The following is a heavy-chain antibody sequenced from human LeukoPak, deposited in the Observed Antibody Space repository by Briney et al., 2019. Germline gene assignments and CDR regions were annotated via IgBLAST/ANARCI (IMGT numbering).Heavy chain of an antibody. J-gene: IGHJ4*03. CDR1: GFTFSNAW. CDR2: ISGSGGST. D-gene: IGHD1-26*01. Sequence: GGSLRLSCAASGFTFSNAWMTWVRQAPGKGLEWVSAISGSGGSTYYADSVKGRFTISRDNSKNTLYLQMNSLRAEDTAVYYCAKDPNSGSYFDYWGQGTLVTVSS. V-gene: IGHV3-23*01. CDR3: AKDPNSGSYFDY.